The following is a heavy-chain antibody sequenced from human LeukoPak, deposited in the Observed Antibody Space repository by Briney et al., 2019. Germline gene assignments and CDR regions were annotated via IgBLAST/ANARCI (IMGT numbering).Heavy chain of an antibody. D-gene: IGHD3-10*01. J-gene: IGHJ4*02. CDR2: ISGSGGDT. CDR1: GFTFSNDA. V-gene: IGHV3-23*01. Sequence: PGGSLRLSCAASGFTFSNDAMSWVRQAPGMGLEWVSGISGSGGDTYYADSVKGRFTISRDNSKNTLYLQMNSLRAEDTAVYYCAKVVRGVIGFDYWGQGTLVTVSS. CDR3: AKVVRGVIGFDY.